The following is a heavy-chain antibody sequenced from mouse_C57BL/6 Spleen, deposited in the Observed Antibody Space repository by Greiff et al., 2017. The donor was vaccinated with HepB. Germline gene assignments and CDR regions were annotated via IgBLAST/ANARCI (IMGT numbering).Heavy chain of an antibody. D-gene: IGHD2-4*01. V-gene: IGHV1-52*01. CDR3: ARKSPYDYDDAMDY. CDR2: IDPSDSET. CDR1: GYTFTSYW. J-gene: IGHJ4*01. Sequence: QVQLKQPGAELVRPGSSVRLSCKASGYTFTSYWMHWVKQRPIQGLEWIGNIDPSDSETHYNQKFKDKATLTVDKSSSTAYMQLSSLTSEDSAVYYCARKSPYDYDDAMDYWGQGTSVTVSS.